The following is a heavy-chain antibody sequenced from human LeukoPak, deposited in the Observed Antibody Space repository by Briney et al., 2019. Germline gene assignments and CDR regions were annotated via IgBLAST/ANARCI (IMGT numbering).Heavy chain of an antibody. D-gene: IGHD6-19*01. V-gene: IGHV4-39*07. J-gene: IGHJ4*02. CDR2: IYYSGST. Sequence: SETLSLTCTVSGGSINNSSYYWGWIRRPPGKGLEWIGSIYYSGSTYYNPSLKSRVTISVDTSKNQFSLKLSSVTAADTAVYYCARGPRVTGVAGTPFDYWGQGTLVTVSS. CDR3: ARGPRVTGVAGTPFDY. CDR1: GGSINNSSYY.